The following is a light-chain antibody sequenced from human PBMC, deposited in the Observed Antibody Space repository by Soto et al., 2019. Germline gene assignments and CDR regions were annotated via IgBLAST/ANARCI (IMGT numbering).Light chain of an antibody. V-gene: IGKV1-8*01. Sequence: IRMTQSPSSFSASTGDRVTITCRASQGISSYLAWYQQKPGKAPKLLIYAASTLQSGVPSRFSGSGSGTDFTLTISCLQSEDFATYYCQQHYSYPRTFGQGTKVDIK. CDR1: QGISSY. J-gene: IGKJ1*01. CDR3: QQHYSYPRT. CDR2: AAS.